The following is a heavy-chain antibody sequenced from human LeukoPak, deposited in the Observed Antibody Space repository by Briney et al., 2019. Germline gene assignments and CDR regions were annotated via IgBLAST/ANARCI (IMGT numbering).Heavy chain of an antibody. CDR3: ARDPGAAGDNY. Sequence: SETLSLTCTVSGGSISSGDYYWSWIRQPPGKGLEWIGYIYYSGSTYYNPSLKSRVTISVDTSKNQFSLKLSSVTAADTAVYYCARDPGAAGDNYWGQGTLVTVSS. J-gene: IGHJ4*02. D-gene: IGHD3-10*01. V-gene: IGHV4-30-4*08. CDR2: IYYSGST. CDR1: GGSISSGDYY.